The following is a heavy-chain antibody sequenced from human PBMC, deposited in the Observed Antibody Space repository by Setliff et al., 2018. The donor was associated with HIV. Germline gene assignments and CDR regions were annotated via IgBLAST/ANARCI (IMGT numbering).Heavy chain of an antibody. J-gene: IGHJ4*02. CDR2: IYYRGSA. CDR3: ARARGPPLPVLDF. V-gene: IGHV4-39*07. Sequence: SETLSLTCTVSGGSITTTNYYWGWVRQSPGKGLEWIGVIYYRGSAYYNLSLQSRVTLSVDTSKNSFSLHLTSVTAADTAVYFCARARGPPLPVLDFWGPGTLVTISS. D-gene: IGHD3-10*01. CDR1: GGSITTTNYY.